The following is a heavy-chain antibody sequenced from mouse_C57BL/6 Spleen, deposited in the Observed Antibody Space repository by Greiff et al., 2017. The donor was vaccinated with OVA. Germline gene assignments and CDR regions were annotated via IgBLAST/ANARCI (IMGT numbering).Heavy chain of an antibody. D-gene: IGHD1-1*01. Sequence: QVQLQQSGAELVKPGASVKISCKASGYAFSSYWMNWVKQRPGKGLEWIGQIYPGDGDTNYNGKFKGKATLTADKSSNTAYMQLSSLTSEDSAVYFCARRDYYCSSHYFDYWGQGTTLTVSS. J-gene: IGHJ2*01. CDR1: GYAFSSYW. V-gene: IGHV1-80*01. CDR3: ARRDYYCSSHYFDY. CDR2: IYPGDGDT.